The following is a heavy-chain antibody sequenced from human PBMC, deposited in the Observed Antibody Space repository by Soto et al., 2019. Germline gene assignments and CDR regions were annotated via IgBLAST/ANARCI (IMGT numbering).Heavy chain of an antibody. J-gene: IGHJ5*02. CDR2: FDPEDGET. CDR1: GYTLTELS. V-gene: IGHV1-24*01. CDR3: ARDEVVVAATDHWFDP. D-gene: IGHD2-15*01. Sequence: ASVKVSCKVSGYTLTELSMHWVRQAPGKGLEWMGGFDPEDGETIYAQKFQGRVTMTEDTSTDTAYMELRSLRSDDMAVYYCARDEVVVAATDHWFDPWGQGTLVTVSS.